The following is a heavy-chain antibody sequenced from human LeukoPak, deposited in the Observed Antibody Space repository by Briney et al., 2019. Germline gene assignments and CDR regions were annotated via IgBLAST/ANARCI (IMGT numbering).Heavy chain of an antibody. J-gene: IGHJ4*02. Sequence: SETLSLTCTVSGGSITSYYWTYIRQPAGKGLEWIGRIHTGGSTNYNPSLKSRVTMSVDTSKNQFSLNLSSVTAADTAMYYCAREFSGTSIAARVFDSWGQGTLVTVSS. CDR2: IHTGGST. V-gene: IGHV4-4*07. D-gene: IGHD6-6*01. CDR1: GGSITSYY. CDR3: AREFSGTSIAARVFDS.